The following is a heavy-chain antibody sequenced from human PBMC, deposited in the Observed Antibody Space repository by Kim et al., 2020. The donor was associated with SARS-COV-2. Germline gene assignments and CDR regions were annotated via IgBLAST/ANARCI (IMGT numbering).Heavy chain of an antibody. J-gene: IGHJ4*02. Sequence: KYYADSVKGRFTISRDNSKNTLYLQMNSLRAEDTAVYYCARGDSSGSQGYWGQGTLVTVSS. CDR2: K. CDR3: ARGDSSGSQGY. V-gene: IGHV3-33*01. D-gene: IGHD3-22*01.